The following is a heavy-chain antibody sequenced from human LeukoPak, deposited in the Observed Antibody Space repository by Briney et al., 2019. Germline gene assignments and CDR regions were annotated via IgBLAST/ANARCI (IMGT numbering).Heavy chain of an antibody. CDR2: ISSSSSTI. J-gene: IGHJ3*02. V-gene: IGHV3-48*01. CDR3: ARNLESSPDAFDI. D-gene: IGHD1-14*01. Sequence: GGSLRLSCAASGFTFSSYEMNWVRQAPGKGLEWVSYISSSSSTIYYADSVKGRFTISRDNAKNSLYLQMNSLRAEDTAVYYCARNLESSPDAFDIWGQGTMVTVSS. CDR1: GFTFSSYE.